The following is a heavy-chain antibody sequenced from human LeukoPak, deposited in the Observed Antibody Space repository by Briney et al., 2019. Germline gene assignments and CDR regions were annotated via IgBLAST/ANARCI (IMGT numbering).Heavy chain of an antibody. D-gene: IGHD3-10*01. V-gene: IGHV3-30*02. Sequence: PGGSLRLSCAASGFTFSSYGMHWVRQAPGKGQEWVAFIRYDGSNKYYADSVKGRFTISRDNSKNTLYLQMNSLRAEDTAVYYCAKALHEGRGAYPIYYFDYWGQGTLVTVSS. J-gene: IGHJ4*02. CDR3: AKALHEGRGAYPIYYFDY. CDR1: GFTFSSYG. CDR2: IRYDGSNK.